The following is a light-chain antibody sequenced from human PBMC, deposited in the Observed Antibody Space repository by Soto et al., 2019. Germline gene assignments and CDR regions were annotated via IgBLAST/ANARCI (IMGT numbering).Light chain of an antibody. J-gene: IGKJ1*01. Sequence: ETGLTKCPCRLSLSPGERATLSCMARQGFXSSYLAWDVQNPGQAPRLLXAGAPARANGSPDSFSGSGSVTEFPLPSSRRQSADSAVYDFQQYKIRPRTFGQGTKVDIK. CDR3: QQYKIRPRT. CDR1: QGFXSSY. CDR2: GAP. V-gene: IGKV3-15*01.